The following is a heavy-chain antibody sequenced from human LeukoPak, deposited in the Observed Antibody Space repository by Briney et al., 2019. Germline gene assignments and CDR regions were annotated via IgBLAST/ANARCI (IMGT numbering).Heavy chain of an antibody. CDR2: IKRKGEGGTT. J-gene: IGHJ2*01. Sequence: GGSLRLSCAASGLTFTNVYVNWVRQAPGKGPEWVGRIKRKGEGGTTDFAAPVKGRFTISRDDSKNTVYLQMNSLKSEDTAVYYCSYGANFYFDLWGRGALVTVSS. V-gene: IGHV3-15*07. D-gene: IGHD1-1*01. CDR1: GLTFTNVY. CDR3: SYGANFYFDL.